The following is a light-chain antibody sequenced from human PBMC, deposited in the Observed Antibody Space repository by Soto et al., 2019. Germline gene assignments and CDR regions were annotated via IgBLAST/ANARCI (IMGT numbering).Light chain of an antibody. CDR2: DNR. V-gene: IGLV3-21*02. CDR1: NIGSKS. Sequence: YELTQPPSLSVAPGQTARITCGGNNIGSKSVHWYQQKPGQAPVLVVYDNRDRPSGIPERFSGSNSGSTATLTISRVEVGDEADYYCASYACTNSFVFGSVTKLTVL. CDR3: ASYACTNSFV. J-gene: IGLJ1*01.